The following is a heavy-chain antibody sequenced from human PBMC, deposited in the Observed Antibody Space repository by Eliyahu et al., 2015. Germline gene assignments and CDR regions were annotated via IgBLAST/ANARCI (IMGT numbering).Heavy chain of an antibody. Sequence: QITLKESGPTLVKPTQTLTLTCTFSGFSLSTSGVGVGWIRQPPGKALEWLALIYWDDDKRYSPSLKSRLTITKDTSKNQVVLTMTNMDPVDTATYYCAHRQTAAAGIVGAFDIWGQGTMVTVSS. CDR2: IYWDDDK. J-gene: IGHJ3*02. CDR3: AHRQTAAAGIVGAFDI. V-gene: IGHV2-5*02. CDR1: GFSLSTSGVG. D-gene: IGHD6-13*01.